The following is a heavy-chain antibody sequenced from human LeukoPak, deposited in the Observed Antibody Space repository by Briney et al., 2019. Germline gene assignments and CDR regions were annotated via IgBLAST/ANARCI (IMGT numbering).Heavy chain of an antibody. CDR2: MNPNSGNT. CDR3: AAVVAAAGRNWFDP. CDR1: GYTFTSYD. Sequence: ASVKVSCKASGYTFTSYDINWVRQATGQGLEWMGWMNPNSGNTGYAQKFQGRATITADKSTSTAYMELSSLRSEDTAVYYCAAVVAAAGRNWFDPWGQGTLATVSS. V-gene: IGHV1-8*03. D-gene: IGHD6-13*01. J-gene: IGHJ5*02.